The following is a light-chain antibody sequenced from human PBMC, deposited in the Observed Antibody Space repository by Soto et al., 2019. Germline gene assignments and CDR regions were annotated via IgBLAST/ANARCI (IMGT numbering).Light chain of an antibody. CDR2: GAS. CDR3: QQYGSSGT. CDR1: QSAGNF. Sequence: EIVLTQSQATLSVSPGETASLSCRASQSAGNFLAWYQQKPGQAPRLLIYGASNRATGIPDRFSGSGSGTDFTLTISRLEPEDFAVYYCQQYGSSGTFGQGTKVDIK. J-gene: IGKJ1*01. V-gene: IGKV3-20*01.